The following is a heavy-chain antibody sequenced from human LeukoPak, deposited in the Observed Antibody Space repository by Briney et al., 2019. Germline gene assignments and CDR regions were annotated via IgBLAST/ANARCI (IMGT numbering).Heavy chain of an antibody. CDR3: ARDRVWTVLY. D-gene: IGHD6-13*01. Sequence: PGGSLRLSCAASGFTLSGYWMSWVRQAPGKGLEWVANINQDGSEKYYVDSVKGRFTISRDNAKNSVYLQMNSLRAEDTAVYYCARDRVWTVLYWGQGTLVSVSS. V-gene: IGHV3-7*01. J-gene: IGHJ4*02. CDR1: GFTLSGYW. CDR2: INQDGSEK.